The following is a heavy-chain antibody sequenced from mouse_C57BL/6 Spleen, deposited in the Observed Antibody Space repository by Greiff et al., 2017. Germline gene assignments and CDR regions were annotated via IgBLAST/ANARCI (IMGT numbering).Heavy chain of an antibody. CDR3: ARDGHYGSSWDY. CDR1: GFTFSSYA. V-gene: IGHV5-4*01. CDR2: ISDGGSYT. Sequence: EVQVVESGGGLVKPGGSLKLSCAASGFTFSSYAMSWVRQTPEQRLEWVATISDGGSYTNYPDNVKGRFTISRDNAKNNLYLQMSHLKSKDTAMDDCARDGHYGSSWDYWGQGTTLTVSS. D-gene: IGHD1-1*01. J-gene: IGHJ2*01.